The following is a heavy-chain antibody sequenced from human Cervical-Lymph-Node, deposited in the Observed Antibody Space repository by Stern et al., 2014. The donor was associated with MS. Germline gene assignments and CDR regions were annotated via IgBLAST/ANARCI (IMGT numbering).Heavy chain of an antibody. CDR3: ATRGMAD. Sequence: EMQLVESGGGLVQPGGSLRLSCAASGFTFSSYGMNWVRQAPGKGLEWVSYITSSGSIYYTDSVKGRFTISRDIAKNSLYLQMNSLRGEDTAVYYCATRGMADWGQGTLVTVSS. J-gene: IGHJ4*02. CDR2: ITSSGSI. CDR1: GFTFSSYG. V-gene: IGHV3-48*01. D-gene: IGHD5-24*01.